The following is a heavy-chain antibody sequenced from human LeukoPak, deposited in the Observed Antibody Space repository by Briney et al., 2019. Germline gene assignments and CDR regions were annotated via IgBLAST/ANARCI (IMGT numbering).Heavy chain of an antibody. Sequence: ASVKVSCKASGYIFTGYYMHWVRQAPGQGLEWMGWINPNSGGTNYAQKFQGRVTMTRDTSISTAYMELSRLRSDDTAVYYCARDRGSLDGDYYYGMDVWGQGTTVTVSS. CDR1: GYIFTGYY. CDR2: INPNSGGT. D-gene: IGHD3/OR15-3a*01. CDR3: ARDRGSLDGDYYYGMDV. J-gene: IGHJ6*02. V-gene: IGHV1-2*02.